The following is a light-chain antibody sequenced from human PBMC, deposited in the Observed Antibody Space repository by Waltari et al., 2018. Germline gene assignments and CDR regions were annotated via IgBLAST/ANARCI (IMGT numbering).Light chain of an antibody. V-gene: IGKV1-9*01. CDR3: QQLHSYPRT. J-gene: IGKJ4*01. Sequence: DIQLTQSPSFLSASVGCRVTITCRASQGIGSYLVCYQWKAWHAAPLLIYASSTLQTGCPSKFSGSYSGTEFTLTISSLQPEDFASYCCQQLHSYPRTFGGGTKMEI. CDR1: QGIGSY. CDR2: ASS.